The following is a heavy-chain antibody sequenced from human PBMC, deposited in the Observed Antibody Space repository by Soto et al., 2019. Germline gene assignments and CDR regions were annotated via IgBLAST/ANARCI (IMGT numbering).Heavy chain of an antibody. CDR3: ARAPAGIVGATTYAFDI. J-gene: IGHJ3*02. CDR2: ISSSSSYI. Sequence: GGSLRLSCAASGFTFSSYSMNWVRQAPGKGLEWVSSISSSSSYIYYADSVKGRFTISRDNAKNSLYLQMNSLRAEDTAVYYCARAPAGIVGATTYAFDIWGQGTMVTVSS. V-gene: IGHV3-21*01. D-gene: IGHD1-26*01. CDR1: GFTFSSYS.